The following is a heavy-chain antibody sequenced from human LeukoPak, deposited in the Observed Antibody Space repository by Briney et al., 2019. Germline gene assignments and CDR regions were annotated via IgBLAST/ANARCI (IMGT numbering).Heavy chain of an antibody. Sequence: PGGSLRLSCAASGFTFRSYGMHWVRQAPGKGLEWVAIIWYDGSNKYYADSVKGRFTISRDNSKNTLSLQMNSLRAEDTAVYYCAKDREGTTFDNWGQGTLVTVSS. CDR1: GFTFRSYG. CDR3: AKDREGTTFDN. D-gene: IGHD1-7*01. CDR2: IWYDGSNK. J-gene: IGHJ4*02. V-gene: IGHV3-33*06.